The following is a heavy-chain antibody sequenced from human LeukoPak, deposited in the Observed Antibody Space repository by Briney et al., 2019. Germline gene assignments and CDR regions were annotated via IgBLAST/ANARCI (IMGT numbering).Heavy chain of an antibody. D-gene: IGHD2-2*01. V-gene: IGHV1-18*01. Sequence: GASVKVSCKASGYTFTSYGISWVRQAPGQGLEWMGWISAYNGNTNYAQKLQGRVTMTEDTSTDTAYMELSSLRSEDTAVYYCATGSPSIVVVPAATLDYWGQGTLVTVSS. CDR3: ATGSPSIVVVPAATLDY. CDR2: ISAYNGNT. J-gene: IGHJ4*02. CDR1: GYTFTSYG.